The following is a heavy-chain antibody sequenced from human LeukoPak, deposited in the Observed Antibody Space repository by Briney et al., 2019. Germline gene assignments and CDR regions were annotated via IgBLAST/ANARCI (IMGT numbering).Heavy chain of an antibody. CDR1: GGSISSGGYY. D-gene: IGHD1-26*01. V-gene: IGHV4-31*03. Sequence: PSETLSLTCTVSGGSISSGGYYWSRIRQHPGKGLEWIRYIYYSGSTYYNPSLKSRVTISVDTSKNQFSLKLSSVTAADTAVYYCARVSSPYSGSYSAYYFDYWGQGTLVTVSS. CDR2: IYYSGST. J-gene: IGHJ4*02. CDR3: ARVSSPYSGSYSAYYFDY.